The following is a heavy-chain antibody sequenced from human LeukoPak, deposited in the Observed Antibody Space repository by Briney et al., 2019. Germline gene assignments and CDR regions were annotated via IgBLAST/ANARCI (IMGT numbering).Heavy chain of an antibody. CDR3: ARVEEGYGSGRRENYYYYYMDV. J-gene: IGHJ6*03. CDR1: GVSISNYY. D-gene: IGHD3-10*01. Sequence: SETLSLTCTVSGVSISNYYWSWIRQPPGKGLEWIGYIHYSGSTSYNPSLKSRVTISVDTSKKQFSLKLSSVTAADTAVYYCARVEEGYGSGRRENYYYYYMDVRGKGTTVTISS. CDR2: IHYSGST. V-gene: IGHV4-59*01.